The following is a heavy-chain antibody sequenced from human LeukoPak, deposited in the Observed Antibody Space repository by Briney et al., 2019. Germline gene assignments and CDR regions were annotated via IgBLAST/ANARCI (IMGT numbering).Heavy chain of an antibody. CDR2: ISSSSSYI. J-gene: IGHJ6*03. CDR1: GFTFSSYS. D-gene: IGHD4-17*01. Sequence: GGSLRLSCAASGFTFSSYSMNWARQAPGKGLEWVSSISSSSSYIYYADSVKGRFTISRDNAKNSLYLQMNSLRAEDTAVYYCARGKGGTVPGYYMDVWGKGTTVTVSS. V-gene: IGHV3-21*01. CDR3: ARGKGGTVPGYYMDV.